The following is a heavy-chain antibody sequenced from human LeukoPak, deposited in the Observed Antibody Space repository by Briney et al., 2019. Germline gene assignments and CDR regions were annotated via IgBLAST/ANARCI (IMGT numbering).Heavy chain of an antibody. CDR1: GGSISSNSYY. D-gene: IGHD6-19*01. CDR2: ICYSGTT. CDR3: ARQLIAVAGFRAHAFDI. Sequence: SETLSLTCTVSGGSISSNSYYWGWVRQPPGKGLEWIGTICYSGTTYYNPSLKSRVTISVDTSKNQFSLKLSSVTAADTAVYYCARQLIAVAGFRAHAFDIWGHGTMVTVSS. J-gene: IGHJ3*02. V-gene: IGHV4-39*01.